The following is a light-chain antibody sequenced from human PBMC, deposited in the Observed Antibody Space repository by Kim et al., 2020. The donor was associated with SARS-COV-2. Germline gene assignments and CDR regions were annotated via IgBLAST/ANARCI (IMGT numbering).Light chain of an antibody. V-gene: IGKV4-1*01. CDR2: WAS. Sequence: ATISCRSSQTVLYNSDNKNYLAWYQQKPGQPPKLLIYWASTRESGVPDRFSGSGSGTDFTLTISSLQAEDVAIYYCQQYYSIPYTFGQGTKLEI. CDR1: QTVLYNSDNKNY. CDR3: QQYYSIPYT. J-gene: IGKJ2*01.